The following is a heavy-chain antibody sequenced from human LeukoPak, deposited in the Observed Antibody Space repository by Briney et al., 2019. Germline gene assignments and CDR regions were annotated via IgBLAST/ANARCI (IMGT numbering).Heavy chain of an antibody. V-gene: IGHV3-48*01. CDR1: AFTLSSYS. D-gene: IGHD2-15*01. Sequence: GGSLRLSCAASAFTLSSYSINWVRQAPGWGLEWISYISSTGNTIYYSDSVKGRFTISRDNVKNSLYLQMNSLRVKDTALYYCTRGLHYHSYFYMDVWGKGTTVTVSS. CDR3: TRGLHYHSYFYMDV. CDR2: ISSTGNTI. J-gene: IGHJ6*03.